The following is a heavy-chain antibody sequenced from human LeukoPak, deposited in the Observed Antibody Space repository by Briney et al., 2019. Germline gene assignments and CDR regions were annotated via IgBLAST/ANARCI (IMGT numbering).Heavy chain of an antibody. J-gene: IGHJ4*02. Sequence: ASVKVSCKAFGYTFTSNYMHWVRQAPGQGLEWMGWINPNSGGTNYAQKFQGRVTMTRDTSISTAYMELSRLRSDDTAVYYCARDPLYDSSGYYFYDDGALDYWGQGTLVTVSS. D-gene: IGHD3-22*01. CDR1: GYTFTSNY. CDR3: ARDPLYDSSGYYFYDDGALDY. CDR2: INPNSGGT. V-gene: IGHV1-2*02.